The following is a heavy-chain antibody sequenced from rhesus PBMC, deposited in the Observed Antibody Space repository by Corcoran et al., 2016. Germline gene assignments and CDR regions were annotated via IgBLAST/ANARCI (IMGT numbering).Heavy chain of an antibody. CDR1: GRSICGYL. CDR2: ICGSSEST. V-gene: IGHV4-165*01. D-gene: IGHD2-15*01. Sequence: QVQLQESGPGLVKPSETLSLTCAVSGRSICGYLWGWIRQPPGKGLEWLVFICGSSESTYYNPSLKIRVTISTDTSKNQCSLKRSSVTAADTAVYYCARVPGGGILTAIENYFDYWGQGVLVTVSS. CDR3: ARVPGGGILTAIENYFDY. J-gene: IGHJ4*01.